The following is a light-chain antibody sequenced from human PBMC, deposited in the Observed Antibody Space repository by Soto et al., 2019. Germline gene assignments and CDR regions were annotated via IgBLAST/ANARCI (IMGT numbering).Light chain of an antibody. CDR2: EVS. CDR3: SSYTSSNTLYV. V-gene: IGLV2-14*01. Sequence: HSALTQPASVSGSPGQSITISCTGTSSDVGGYDYVSWYQQHPDKAPKLMIYEVSNRPSGVSSRFSGSKSGNTASLTISGLQAEDEADYYCSSYTSSNTLYVFGTGTKLTVL. J-gene: IGLJ1*01. CDR1: SSDVGGYDY.